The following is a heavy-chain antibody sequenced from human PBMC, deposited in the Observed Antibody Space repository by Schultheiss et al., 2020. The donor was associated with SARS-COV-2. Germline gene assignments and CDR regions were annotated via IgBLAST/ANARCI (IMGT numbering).Heavy chain of an antibody. Sequence: SETLSLTCTVSGGSISSYYWSWIRQPPGKGLEWIGYIYYSGSTNYNPSLKSRVTISVDTSKNQFSLKLSSVTAADTAVYYCARASYYSGSPIDYWGQGTLVTVSS. D-gene: IGHD1-26*01. CDR1: GGSISSYY. CDR2: IYYSGST. J-gene: IGHJ4*02. CDR3: ARASYYSGSPIDY. V-gene: IGHV4-59*01.